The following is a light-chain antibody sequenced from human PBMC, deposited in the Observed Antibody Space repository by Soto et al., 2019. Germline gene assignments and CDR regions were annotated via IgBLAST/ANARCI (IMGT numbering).Light chain of an antibody. J-gene: IGLJ1*01. Sequence: QSALTQPASVSGSPGQSITISCTGTSSDVGSYNLVSWYQQHPGKAPKLMIYEGSKRPSGVSNRFSGSKSGNTASLTISGLQAEDEADYYCSSHTSSSTSYVFGTGTKLTVL. CDR1: SSDVGSYNL. CDR3: SSHTSSSTSYV. CDR2: EGS. V-gene: IGLV2-14*02.